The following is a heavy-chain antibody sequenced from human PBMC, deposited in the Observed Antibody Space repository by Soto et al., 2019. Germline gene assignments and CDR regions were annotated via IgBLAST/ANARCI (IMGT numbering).Heavy chain of an antibody. Sequence: ASETLSLTCAVSGGSISSGGYSWSWIRQPPGKGLEWIGYIYHSGSTYYNPSLKSRVTISVDRSKNQFSLKLSSVTAADTAVYYCARVTPDQINWFDPWGQGTLVTVSS. V-gene: IGHV4-30-2*01. CDR1: GGSISSGGYS. D-gene: IGHD2-2*01. J-gene: IGHJ5*02. CDR3: ARVTPDQINWFDP. CDR2: IYHSGST.